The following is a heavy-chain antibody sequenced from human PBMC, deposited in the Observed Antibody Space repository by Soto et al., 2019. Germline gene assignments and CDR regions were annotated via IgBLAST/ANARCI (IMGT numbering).Heavy chain of an antibody. CDR3: ATRPLLPGAP. Sequence: EVQLVESGGGLIQPGGSLRLSCAASGFTFSSNAMTWVRQAPGKGLEWVSLIYSGGSTYYADSVKGRFTISRDNSKNTLYLQMSSLRAEDTAVYYCATRPLLPGAPWGQGTMVTVSS. CDR1: GFTFSSNA. CDR2: IYSGGST. D-gene: IGHD3-22*01. J-gene: IGHJ3*01. V-gene: IGHV3-53*01.